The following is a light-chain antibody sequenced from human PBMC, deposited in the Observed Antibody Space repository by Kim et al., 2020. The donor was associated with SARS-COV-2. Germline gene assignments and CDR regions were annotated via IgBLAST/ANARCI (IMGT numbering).Light chain of an antibody. V-gene: IGLV2-8*01. CDR1: SSDVGGYNY. CDR3: SSYAGSNNLV. J-gene: IGLJ3*02. CDR2: EVN. Sequence: QSALTQPPSASGSPGQPVTISCTGTSSDVGGYNYVSWYQQHPGKAPKLMIYEVNKRPSGVPDRFSGSKSGSTASLTVSGLQAEDEADYYCSSYAGSNNLVFGGGTQLTVL.